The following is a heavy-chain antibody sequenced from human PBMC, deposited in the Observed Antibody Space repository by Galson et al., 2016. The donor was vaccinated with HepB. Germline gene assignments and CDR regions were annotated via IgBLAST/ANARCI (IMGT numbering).Heavy chain of an antibody. CDR3: ARQEDSFDSSGYYRSRWEVFDS. V-gene: IGHV5-51*01. Sequence: QSGAEVKKAGESLKTSCKGSGYTFSSYWIVWVRQRPGTGLEWVGGVHPDDSDIRYGQSFEGQVTISADKSIATAYLQWNSLKASDTAIYYCARQEDSFDSSGYYRSRWEVFDSWGQGTLVTVSS. D-gene: IGHD3-22*01. CDR2: VHPDDSDI. CDR1: GYTFSSYW. J-gene: IGHJ4*02.